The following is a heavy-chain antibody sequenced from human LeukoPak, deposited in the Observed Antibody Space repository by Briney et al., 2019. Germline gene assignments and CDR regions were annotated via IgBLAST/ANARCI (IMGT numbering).Heavy chain of an antibody. Sequence: ASVKVSCKASGYTFTSYGISWVRQAPGQGLEWMGWISAYNGNTNYAQKLQGRVTMTTDTSTSTAYMELRSLRSDDTAVYYCARDRYGNDYGSGSRNWFDPWGQGTLVTVSS. D-gene: IGHD3-10*01. CDR3: ARDRYGNDYGSGSRNWFDP. J-gene: IGHJ5*02. V-gene: IGHV1-18*04. CDR2: ISAYNGNT. CDR1: GYTFTSYG.